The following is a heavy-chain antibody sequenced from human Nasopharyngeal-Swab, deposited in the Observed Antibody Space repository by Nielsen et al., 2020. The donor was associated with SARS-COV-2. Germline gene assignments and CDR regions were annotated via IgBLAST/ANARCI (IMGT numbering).Heavy chain of an antibody. V-gene: IGHV3-30-3*01. CDR1: GFTFSSYA. CDR2: ISYDGSNK. J-gene: IGHJ4*02. D-gene: IGHD2-2*01. Sequence: GESLKISCAASGFTFSSYAMHWVRQAPGKGLEWVAVISYDGSNKYYADSVKGRFTISRDNSKNTLYLQMNSLRAEDTAVYYCAGDLPWMYCSSTSCQFDYWGQGTLVTVSS. CDR3: AGDLPWMYCSSTSCQFDY.